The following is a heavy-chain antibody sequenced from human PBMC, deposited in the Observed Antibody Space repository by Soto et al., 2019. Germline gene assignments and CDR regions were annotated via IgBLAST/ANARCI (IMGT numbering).Heavy chain of an antibody. D-gene: IGHD2-8*01. CDR2: ISSDGTTT. J-gene: IGHJ1*01. CDR1: GFTFRKFW. CDR3: AIQDCTNDVCLEAAVTVGGALES. V-gene: IGHV3-74*01. Sequence: EVQLVQSGGGLAQPGKSLRLSCAASGFTFRKFWMHWVRQVPGKGPVWVSYISSDGTTTDYADSVKGRFTISRDNDKDTLYLQMDSLRDEDTAVYYCAIQDCTNDVCLEAAVTVGGALESWGQGTLVTVSS.